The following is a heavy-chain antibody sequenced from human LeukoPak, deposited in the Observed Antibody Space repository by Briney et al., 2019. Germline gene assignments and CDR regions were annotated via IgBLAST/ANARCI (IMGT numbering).Heavy chain of an antibody. CDR2: IDSSSSYT. CDR1: GFTFSSYA. CDR3: AKGSAGGRPYYFDY. Sequence: GGSLRLSCAVSGFTFSSYAMSWVRQAPEKGLKWVSAIDSSSSYTWYDDSLKGRFTISRDNSKNTLYLQMNSLRAEDTAVYYCAKGSAGGRPYYFDYWGQGTLVPVSS. J-gene: IGHJ4*02. V-gene: IGHV3-23*05. D-gene: IGHD6-13*01.